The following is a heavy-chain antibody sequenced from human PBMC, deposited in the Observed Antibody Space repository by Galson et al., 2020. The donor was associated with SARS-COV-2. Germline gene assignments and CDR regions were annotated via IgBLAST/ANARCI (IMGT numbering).Heavy chain of an antibody. CDR2: INSSASY. D-gene: IGHD2-21*02. CDR3: AREDDFFLVVTATRLCYFDY. V-gene: IGHV4-34*01. J-gene: IGHJ4*02. CDR1: GGSFSGYY. Sequence: SETLTLSCAAYGGSFSGYYRSWIRLPPGKGLEWIGSINSSASYNYNPYPKNGVTISVDTTKNHFPLKLSTVTAADAAVYYCAREDDFFLVVTATRLCYFDYWGRGTLATVAS.